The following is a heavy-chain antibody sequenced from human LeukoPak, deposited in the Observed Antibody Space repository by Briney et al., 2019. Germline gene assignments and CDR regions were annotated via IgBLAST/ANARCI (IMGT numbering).Heavy chain of an antibody. CDR1: GYTFTSYG. CDR3: ARPAKRWLQSPSGY. Sequence: GASVKVSCKASGYTFTSYGISWVRQATGQGLEWMGWMNPNSGNTGYAQKFQGRVTMTRNTSISTAYMELSSLRSEDTAVYYCARPAKRWLQSPSGYWGQGTLVTVSS. CDR2: MNPNSGNT. J-gene: IGHJ4*02. V-gene: IGHV1-8*02. D-gene: IGHD5-24*01.